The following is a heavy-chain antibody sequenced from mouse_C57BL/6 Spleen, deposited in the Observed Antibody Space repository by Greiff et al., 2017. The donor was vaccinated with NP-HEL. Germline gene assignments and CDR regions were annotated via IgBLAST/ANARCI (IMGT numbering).Heavy chain of an antibody. J-gene: IGHJ4*01. Sequence: VQLQQPGAELVKPGASVKLSCKASGYTFTSYWMHWVKQRPGRGLEWIGRIDPNSGGTKYNEKFKSKATLTVDNPSSTAYMQLSSLTSEDSAVYYCARDGYEYYYAMDYWGQGTSVTVSS. CDR1: GYTFTSYW. CDR3: ARDGYEYYYAMDY. V-gene: IGHV1-72*01. D-gene: IGHD2-2*01. CDR2: IDPNSGGT.